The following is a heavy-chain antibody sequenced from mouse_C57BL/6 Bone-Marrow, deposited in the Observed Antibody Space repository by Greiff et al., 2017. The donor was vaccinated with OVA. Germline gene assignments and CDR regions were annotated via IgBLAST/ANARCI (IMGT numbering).Heavy chain of an antibody. CDR2: IHPSDSDT. D-gene: IGHD1-1*01. CDR3: AMDGSSYNAMDY. J-gene: IGHJ4*01. V-gene: IGHV1-74*01. CDR1: GYTFTSYW. Sequence: QVQLQQPGAELVKPGASVKVSCKASGYTFTSYWMHWVKQRPGQGLEWIGRIHPSDSDTNYNQKFKGKATLPVDKSSSTAYMQLSSLTSEDSAVYYCAMDGSSYNAMDYWGQGTSVTVSS.